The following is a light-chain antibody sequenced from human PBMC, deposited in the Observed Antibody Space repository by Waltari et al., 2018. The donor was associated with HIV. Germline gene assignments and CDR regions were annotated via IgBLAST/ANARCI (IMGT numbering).Light chain of an antibody. J-gene: IGKJ2*03. Sequence: DVQMTQSPSSLSAAVGDRVTITCQASQDITNSVSWFQQRPGKAPKLLIHGASNLKPGVQARFTGRGYGTHLTFTSTSLQPEDLATYYCQNYGSLPYSFGQGTKLEIK. V-gene: IGKV1-33*01. CDR3: QNYGSLPYS. CDR2: GAS. CDR1: QDITNS.